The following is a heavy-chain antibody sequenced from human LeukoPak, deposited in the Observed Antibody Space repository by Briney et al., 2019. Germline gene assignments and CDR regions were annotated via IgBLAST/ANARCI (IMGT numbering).Heavy chain of an antibody. Sequence: SDTLSLTCAVSGYSISSGYYWGWIRQPPGKGLEWIGSVYHSGSTFYNPSLKSRVTISVDTSENQFSLKLSSVTAADTAVYYCARHGCRSTSSCYSPPYYYMDVWGKGTTVNVSS. CDR2: VYHSGST. J-gene: IGHJ6*03. CDR1: GYSISSGYY. V-gene: IGHV4-38-2*01. CDR3: ARHGCRSTSSCYSPPYYYMDV. D-gene: IGHD2-2*01.